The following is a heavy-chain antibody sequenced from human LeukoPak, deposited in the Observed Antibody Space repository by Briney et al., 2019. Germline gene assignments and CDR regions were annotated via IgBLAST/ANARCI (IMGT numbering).Heavy chain of an antibody. V-gene: IGHV3-33*01. Sequence: GRSLRLSCAASGFTFRSYGMHWVRQAPGKGLEWVAVMNYDGSYIKYADSVKGRFTISRDNSKNTLYLQMTSLRAEDTAVYHCARDDDSSGNLFDYWGQGTLVTVSS. J-gene: IGHJ4*02. CDR2: MNYDGSYI. CDR3: ARDDDSSGNLFDY. D-gene: IGHD3-22*01. CDR1: GFTFRSYG.